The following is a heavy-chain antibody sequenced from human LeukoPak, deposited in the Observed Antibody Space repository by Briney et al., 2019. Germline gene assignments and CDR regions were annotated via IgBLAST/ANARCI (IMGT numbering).Heavy chain of an antibody. CDR3: ARDPGYSSGSDY. CDR2: INPNSGGT. D-gene: IGHD6-19*01. J-gene: IGHJ4*02. CDR1: GYTFTGYY. Sequence: ASVKVSCKXSGYTFTGYYMHWVRQAPGQGLEWMGRINPNSGGTNYAQKFQGRVTMTRDTSISTAYMELSRLRSDDTAVYYCARDPGYSSGSDYWGQGTLVTVSS. V-gene: IGHV1-2*06.